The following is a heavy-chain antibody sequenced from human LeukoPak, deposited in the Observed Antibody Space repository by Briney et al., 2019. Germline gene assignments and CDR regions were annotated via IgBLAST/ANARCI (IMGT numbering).Heavy chain of an antibody. D-gene: IGHD3-22*01. CDR1: GFTFSSYG. V-gene: IGHV3-33*01. CDR3: ARDRVVVTWSGMDV. J-gene: IGHJ6*02. CDR2: IWYDGSNK. Sequence: GRSLRLSCAASGFTFSSYGMHWVRQAPGKGLEWVAVIWYDGSNKYYADSVKGRFTISRDNSKNTLYLQMNSLRAEDTAVYYCARDRVVVTWSGMDVWGQGTTVTVSS.